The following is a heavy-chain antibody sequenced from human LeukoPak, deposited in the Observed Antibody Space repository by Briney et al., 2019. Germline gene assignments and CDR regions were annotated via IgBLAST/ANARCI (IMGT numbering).Heavy chain of an antibody. D-gene: IGHD5-24*01. Sequence: GGSLRLSCATSGFTFVSYAMTWVRQAPGKGLEWVSAINGGGDTTYYADSVKGRFTVSRDRSTNTLFLRMSSLRAEDSGMYYCAKALDTYGYMRFDYWGQGTLVTVSS. CDR3: AKALDTYGYMRFDY. J-gene: IGHJ4*02. V-gene: IGHV3-23*01. CDR2: INGGGDTT. CDR1: GFTFVSYA.